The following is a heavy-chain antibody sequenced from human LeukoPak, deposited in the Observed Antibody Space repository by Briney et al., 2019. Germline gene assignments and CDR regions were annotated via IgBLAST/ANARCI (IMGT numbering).Heavy chain of an antibody. CDR1: GFTFSDYY. CDR3: ARDQMATAHFDY. CDR2: ISSSGSTI. V-gene: IGHV3-11*01. J-gene: IGHJ4*02. Sequence: PGGSLRLSCAASGFTFSDYYMSWIRQAPGKGLEWVSYISSSGSTIYYADSVKGRFTISRDNAKSSLYLQMNSLRAEDTAVYYCARDQMATAHFDYWGQGTLVTVSS. D-gene: IGHD5-24*01.